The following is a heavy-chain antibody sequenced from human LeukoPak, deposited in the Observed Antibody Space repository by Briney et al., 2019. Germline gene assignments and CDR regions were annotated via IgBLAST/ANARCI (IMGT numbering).Heavy chain of an antibody. D-gene: IGHD1-1*01. Sequence: PSETLSLTCSVSGGSISNYYWSWIRQPPGKGLEWIGYIYYSGSTNYNPSLKSRVTLSVDTSKNQFSLSLSSVTAADTAVYYCARASEGSDWNYFDYWGQGTLVTVSS. CDR2: IYYSGST. CDR3: ARASEGSDWNYFDY. J-gene: IGHJ4*02. CDR1: GGSISNYY. V-gene: IGHV4-59*01.